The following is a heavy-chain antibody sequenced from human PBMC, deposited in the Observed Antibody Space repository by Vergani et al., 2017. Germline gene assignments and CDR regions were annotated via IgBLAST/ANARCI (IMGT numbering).Heavy chain of an antibody. J-gene: IGHJ6*02. CDR2: IKQDGSEK. CDR1: GFTFSSYW. Sequence: EVQLVETGGGLIQPGGSLRLSCAASGFTFSSYWMSWVRQAPGKGLEWVANIKQDGSEKYYVDSVKGRFIISRDNAKNSLYLQMNSLRAEDTAVYYCAREKRYVGYLNYGMDVWGQGTTVTVSS. V-gene: IGHV3-7*03. CDR3: AREKRYVGYLNYGMDV. D-gene: IGHD2-15*01.